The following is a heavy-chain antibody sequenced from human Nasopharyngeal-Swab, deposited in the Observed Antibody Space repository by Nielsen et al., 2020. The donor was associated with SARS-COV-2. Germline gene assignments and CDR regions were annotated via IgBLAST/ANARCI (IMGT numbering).Heavy chain of an antibody. V-gene: IGHV3-53*01. Sequence: WIRQPPGKGLEWVSVIYSGGSRHYADSVKGRFTISRDNSKNALYLQMNSLRAEDTAVYYCARSRLPGVFSVTASWYFDLWGRGTPVTVSS. J-gene: IGHJ2*01. CDR3: ARSRLPGVFSVTASWYFDL. CDR2: IYSGGSR. D-gene: IGHD2-21*02.